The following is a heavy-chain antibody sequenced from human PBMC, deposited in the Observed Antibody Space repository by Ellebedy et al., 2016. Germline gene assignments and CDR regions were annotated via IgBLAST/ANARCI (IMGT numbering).Heavy chain of an antibody. CDR2: IRTKPNTYAT. D-gene: IGHD4-17*01. J-gene: IGHJ4*02. CDR1: GLTFSGST. Sequence: GESLKISCAASGLTFSGSTMHWVRQASGKGLEWIGRIRTKPNTYATAYAASVRGRFTISRDDSKNTAYLQMNSLKTEDTAMYYCTCYGDSAYWGQGTLVTVSS. CDR3: TCYGDSAY. V-gene: IGHV3-73*01.